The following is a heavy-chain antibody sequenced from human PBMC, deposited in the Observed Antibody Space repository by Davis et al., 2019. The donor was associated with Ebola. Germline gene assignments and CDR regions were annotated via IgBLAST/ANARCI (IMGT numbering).Heavy chain of an antibody. J-gene: IGHJ3*02. CDR3: ARQVSRSGLYSHAFDI. Sequence: PSETLSLTCTVSGGSISGYYWNWIRRPAGKGLEWIGRFQTIGSTNYNPSLKNRVTMSVDTSKNQFSLKLSSVTAADTAVYYCARQVSRSGLYSHAFDIWGQGTMVTVSS. CDR1: GGSISGYY. D-gene: IGHD2-15*01. V-gene: IGHV4-4*07. CDR2: FQTIGST.